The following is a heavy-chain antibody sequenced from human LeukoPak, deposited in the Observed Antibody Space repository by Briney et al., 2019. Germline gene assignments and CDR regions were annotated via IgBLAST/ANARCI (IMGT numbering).Heavy chain of an antibody. J-gene: IGHJ5*02. D-gene: IGHD6-13*01. V-gene: IGHV4-39*01. CDR1: GGSIGSSSYY. CDR3: ARQGMAAGPNWFDP. Sequence: PSETLSLTCTVSGGSIGSSSYYWGWIRQPPGKGLEWIGSIYYSGSTYYNPSLKSRVTISVDTSKNQFSLKLSSVTAADTAVYYCARQGMAAGPNWFDPWGQGTLVTVSS. CDR2: IYYSGST.